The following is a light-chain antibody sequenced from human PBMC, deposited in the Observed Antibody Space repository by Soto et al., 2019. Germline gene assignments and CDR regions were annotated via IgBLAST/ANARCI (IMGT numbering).Light chain of an antibody. CDR3: CSYEGIYTSYV. J-gene: IGLJ1*01. CDR2: DVS. CDR1: SSNVGGYNY. Sequence: QSALTQPRSVSGSPGQSVTISCTGTSSNVGGYNYVSWYQQHPCKVPKLLIYDVSKRPSGVPDRFSGSKSGNTASLTISGLQAEDEADYYCCSYEGIYTSYVFGTGTKLTVL. V-gene: IGLV2-11*01.